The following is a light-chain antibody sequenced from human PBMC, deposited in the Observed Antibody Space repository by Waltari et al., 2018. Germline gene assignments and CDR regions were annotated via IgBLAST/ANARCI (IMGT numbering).Light chain of an antibody. J-gene: IGKJ4*01. Sequence: EIVLTQSPATLSLSPGERATLSCRASQSVSSYLAWYQQKPGQAPRLLIYYASNRATGIPARCSGSGAGTDFTLTISSLEPEDFAVYYCQQRSNWPPNTFGGGTKVEIK. V-gene: IGKV3-11*01. CDR2: YAS. CDR3: QQRSNWPPNT. CDR1: QSVSSY.